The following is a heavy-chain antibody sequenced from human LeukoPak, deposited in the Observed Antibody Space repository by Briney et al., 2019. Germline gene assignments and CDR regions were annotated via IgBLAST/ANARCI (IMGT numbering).Heavy chain of an antibody. CDR3: ARLKLMVAPDY. J-gene: IGHJ4*02. D-gene: IGHD2-8*01. Sequence: GGSLRLSCAASGFTFDDYGMSWVRQAPGKGLEWVSGINWNGGSTGYADSVKGRFTISRDNAKSSLYLQMNSLRAEDTALYYCARLKLMVAPDYWGQGTLVTVSS. CDR2: INWNGGST. V-gene: IGHV3-20*04. CDR1: GFTFDDYG.